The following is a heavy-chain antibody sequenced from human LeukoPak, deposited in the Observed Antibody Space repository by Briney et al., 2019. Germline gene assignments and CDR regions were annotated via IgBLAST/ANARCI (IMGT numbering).Heavy chain of an antibody. V-gene: IGHV1-2*02. D-gene: IGHD3-22*01. CDR1: GYTFTGYY. J-gene: IGHJ4*02. Sequence: ASVKVSCKASGYTFTGYYMHWVRQAPGQGLGWMGWFTPNGGGTNYAQKFQGRVTMTRDTSISTAYMALSRLRSDDTAVYYCARVKMDYYDRSGSPEYYFDYWGQGTLVTVSS. CDR3: ARVKMDYYDRSGSPEYYFDY. CDR2: FTPNGGGT.